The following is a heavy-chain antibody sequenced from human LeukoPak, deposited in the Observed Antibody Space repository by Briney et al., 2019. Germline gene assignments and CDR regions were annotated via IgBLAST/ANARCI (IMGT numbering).Heavy chain of an antibody. CDR1: GFTFSSYG. V-gene: IGHV3-23*01. D-gene: IGHD6-19*01. CDR3: AKDLWRSSSGWYNGLDWFDP. CDR2: ISYSGGST. J-gene: IGHJ5*02. Sequence: PGGSLRLSCAASGFTFSSYGLSWVRQAPGKGLEWVSAISYSGGSTYYADSVKGRFTISRDNSKNMLYLQMNSLRAEDTAVYYCAKDLWRSSSGWYNGLDWFDPWGQGTLVTVSS.